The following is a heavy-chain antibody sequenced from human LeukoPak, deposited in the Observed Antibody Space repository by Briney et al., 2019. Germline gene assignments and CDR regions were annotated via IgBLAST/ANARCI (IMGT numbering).Heavy chain of an antibody. Sequence: PGGSLRLSCAASGFTFSSYEMNWVRQAPGKGLEWVSYISSSGSTIYYADSVKGRFTISRDNAKNSLYLQMNSLRAEDMAVYFCARDFSGWSVDPWGQGTLVTVSS. D-gene: IGHD6-19*01. J-gene: IGHJ5*02. V-gene: IGHV3-48*03. CDR3: ARDFSGWSVDP. CDR2: ISSSGSTI. CDR1: GFTFSSYE.